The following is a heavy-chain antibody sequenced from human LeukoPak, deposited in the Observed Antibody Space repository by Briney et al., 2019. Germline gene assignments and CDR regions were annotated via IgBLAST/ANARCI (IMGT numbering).Heavy chain of an antibody. Sequence: ASVKVSCKASGYTFTSYDINWVRQATGQGLEWMGWMNPNSGNTGYAQKFQGRVTMIRNTSISTAYMELSSLRSEDTAVYCCAKSKVPAAIGHYYYYGMDVWGQGTTVTVSS. D-gene: IGHD2-2*01. J-gene: IGHJ6*02. CDR3: AKSKVPAAIGHYYYYGMDV. CDR2: MNPNSGNT. CDR1: GYTFTSYD. V-gene: IGHV1-8*01.